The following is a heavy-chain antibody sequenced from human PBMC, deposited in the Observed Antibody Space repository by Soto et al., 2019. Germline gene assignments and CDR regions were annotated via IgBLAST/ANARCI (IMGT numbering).Heavy chain of an antibody. CDR1: GGTFSSYA. Sequence: SVKVSCKASGGTFSSYAISWVRQAPGQGLEWMGGIIPIFGTANYAQKFQGRVTITADESTSTAYMELSSLRSKDTAVYYCARPYDILTGYNYYYGMDVWGQGTTVTVSS. CDR3: ARPYDILTGYNYYYGMDV. D-gene: IGHD3-9*01. CDR2: IIPIFGTA. J-gene: IGHJ6*02. V-gene: IGHV1-69*13.